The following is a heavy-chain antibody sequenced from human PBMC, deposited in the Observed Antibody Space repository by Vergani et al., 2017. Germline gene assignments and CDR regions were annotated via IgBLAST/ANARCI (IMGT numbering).Heavy chain of an antibody. Sequence: QVHLVESGGGVVQPGRSLRLSCVVSGFTSSYYGMHWVRQAPGKGLEWVAVISYDGTQKYYADSVKGRFTISRDNSKSTLFLQMNSLRAEEAAVYYWSKKSCGTPGCQIGYYREWGQGNLVTGSS. CDR1: GFTSSYYG. CDR2: ISYDGTQK. J-gene: IGHJ1*01. CDR3: SKKSCGTPGCQIGYYRE. V-gene: IGHV3-30*18. D-gene: IGHD1-1*01.